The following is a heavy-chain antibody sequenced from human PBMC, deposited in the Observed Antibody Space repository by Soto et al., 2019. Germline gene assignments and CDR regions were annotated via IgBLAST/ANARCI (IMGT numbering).Heavy chain of an antibody. J-gene: IGHJ4*02. Sequence: QVQLVESGGGLVKPGGSLRLSCAASGFTFSDYYMSWIRQAPGKGLEWVSYISSSGSAIYYAASVKGRFSISRDNAKNSLYLQMNSLRADDTAVYYCASTDYYDRSGLQLYFDSWGQGSLVTVSS. CDR3: ASTDYYDRSGLQLYFDS. CDR2: ISSSGSAI. V-gene: IGHV3-11*01. CDR1: GFTFSDYY. D-gene: IGHD3-22*01.